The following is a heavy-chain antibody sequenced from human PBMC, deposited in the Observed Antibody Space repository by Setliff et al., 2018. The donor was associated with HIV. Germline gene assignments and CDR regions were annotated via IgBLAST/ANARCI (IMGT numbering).Heavy chain of an antibody. D-gene: IGHD6-19*01. Sequence: SETLSLTCTVSGGSISSSSYYWGWIRQPPGKGLEWIGSIYYSGSTYYNPSLKSRVTISVDTSKNQFSLKLSPVTAADTAVYYCARLRREEQWLVRGWFDPWGQGTLVTVSS. CDR3: ARLRREEQWLVRGWFDP. J-gene: IGHJ5*02. CDR2: IYYSGST. V-gene: IGHV4-39*01. CDR1: GGSISSSSYY.